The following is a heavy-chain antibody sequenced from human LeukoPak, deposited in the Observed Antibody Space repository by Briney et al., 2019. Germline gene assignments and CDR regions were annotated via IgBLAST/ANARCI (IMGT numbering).Heavy chain of an antibody. D-gene: IGHD5-18*01. CDR3: AREDSRGYSYGYYYFDY. J-gene: IGHJ4*02. V-gene: IGHV3-7*01. Sequence: GGSLRLSCAASGFTFDDHGMSWVRQAPGKGLEWVANIKQDGSEKYYVDSVKGRFTISRDNAKNSLYLQMNSLRAEDTTVYYCAREDSRGYSYGYYYFDYWGQGTLVTVSS. CDR1: GFTFDDHG. CDR2: IKQDGSEK.